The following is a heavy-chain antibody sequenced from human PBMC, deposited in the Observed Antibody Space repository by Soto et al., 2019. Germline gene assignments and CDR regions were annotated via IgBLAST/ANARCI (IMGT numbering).Heavy chain of an antibody. Sequence: EVQLVETGGGLIQPGGSLSLSCAASGFAVSNSYMSWVRQAPGKGLEWVSVIYADGTTHSADSVRGRFTISRDSSRNTVYLQMNNLRAEDTAVYYCARDCNGDSVIEHWGQGTLVTVSS. J-gene: IGHJ1*01. D-gene: IGHD4-17*01. CDR2: IYADGTT. V-gene: IGHV3-53*02. CDR3: ARDCNGDSVIEH. CDR1: GFAVSNSY.